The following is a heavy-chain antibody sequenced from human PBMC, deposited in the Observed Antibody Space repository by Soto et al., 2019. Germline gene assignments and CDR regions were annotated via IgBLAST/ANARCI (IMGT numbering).Heavy chain of an antibody. J-gene: IGHJ5*01. V-gene: IGHV3-49*03. Sequence: GGSLRLSCTASGFTFADSSMSWFRQGPGKGLEWVGFIRTEAYGKTTDYAASVGGRFSISRDDSRSIAYLQMNSLKPEDTAVYYCTSGRRTTLDSWGHGTLVTVSS. CDR2: IRTEAYGKTT. CDR1: GFTFADSS. CDR3: TSGRRTTLDS.